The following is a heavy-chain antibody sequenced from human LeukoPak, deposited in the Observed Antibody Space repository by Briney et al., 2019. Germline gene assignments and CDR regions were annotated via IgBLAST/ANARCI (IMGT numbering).Heavy chain of an antibody. CDR1: GYTLTELS. CDR3: ATDSLGQSRSGYGMDV. V-gene: IGHV1-24*01. Sequence: ASVKVSCKVSGYTLTELSMHWVRQAPGKGLEWMGGFDPEDGETIYAQKFQGRVTMTEDTSTDTAYMELSSLRSEDTAVYYCATDSLGQSRSGYGMDVWGQGTTVTVSS. CDR2: FDPEDGET. D-gene: IGHD3-16*01. J-gene: IGHJ6*02.